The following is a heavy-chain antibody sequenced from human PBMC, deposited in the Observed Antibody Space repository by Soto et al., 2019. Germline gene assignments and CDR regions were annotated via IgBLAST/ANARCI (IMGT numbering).Heavy chain of an antibody. CDR1: GYSFTRYW. D-gene: IGHD3-22*01. V-gene: IGHV5-51*01. Sequence: GESLTISCTGSGYSFTRYWIGWVCQMPGKGLEWMGIIYPGDSDTRYSPSFQGQVTISADKSISTAYLQWSSLKASDTAMYYCARILDYYDSSGYYIDYWGQGTLVTVSS. J-gene: IGHJ4*02. CDR2: IYPGDSDT. CDR3: ARILDYYDSSGYYIDY.